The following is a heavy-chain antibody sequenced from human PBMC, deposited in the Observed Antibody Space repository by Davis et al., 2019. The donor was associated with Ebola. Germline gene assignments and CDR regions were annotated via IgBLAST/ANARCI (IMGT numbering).Heavy chain of an antibody. J-gene: IGHJ5*02. CDR1: GFTFSSYG. D-gene: IGHD3-3*01. CDR3: AKDRDYDFWSGYYT. CDR2: IWYDGSNK. V-gene: IGHV3-30*02. Sequence: GESLKISCAASGFTFSSYGMHWVRQAPGKGLEWVAVIWYDGSNKYYVDSVKGRFTISRDNSKNTLYLQMNSLRAEDTAVYYCAKDRDYDFWSGYYTWGQGTLVTVSS.